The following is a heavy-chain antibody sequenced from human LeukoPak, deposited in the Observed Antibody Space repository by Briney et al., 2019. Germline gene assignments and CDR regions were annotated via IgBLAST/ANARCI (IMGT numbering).Heavy chain of an antibody. J-gene: IGHJ6*04. CDR1: GGSFSGYY. Sequence: SETRSLTCAVYGGSFSGYYWSWIRQPPGKGLEWIGEINHSGSTNYNPSLKSRVTISVDTSKNQFSLKLSSVTAADTAVYYCARDPALLVPAASYYYYYGMDVWGKGTTVTVSS. CDR2: INHSGST. V-gene: IGHV4-34*01. CDR3: ARDPALLVPAASYYYYYGMDV. D-gene: IGHD2-2*01.